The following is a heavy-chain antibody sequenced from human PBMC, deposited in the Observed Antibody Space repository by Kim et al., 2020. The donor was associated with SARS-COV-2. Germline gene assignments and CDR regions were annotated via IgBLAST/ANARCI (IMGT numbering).Heavy chain of an antibody. V-gene: IGHV3-23*01. Sequence: GGSLRLSCAASGFAFSTFAMNWVRQAPGRGPEWVSIISGGGDDTNFAESVKGRFTIYRDNSKNILYLQMNKLRAEDAAMYYCAKGDCGSSHGVTTVHWG. CDR3: AKGDCGSSHGVTTVH. D-gene: IGHD2-15*01. CDR1: GFAFSTFA. CDR2: ISGGGDDT. J-gene: IGHJ1*01.